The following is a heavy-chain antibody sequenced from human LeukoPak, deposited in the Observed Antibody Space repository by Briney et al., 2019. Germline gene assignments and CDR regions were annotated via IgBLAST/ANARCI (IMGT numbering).Heavy chain of an antibody. CDR2: VYRNGST. J-gene: IGHJ4*02. V-gene: IGHV3-53*01. Sequence: GGSLRLSCAASGFTVSSEYMSWVRQAPGKGLEWVSAVYRNGSTFYADSVKGRFTISRDNSENTLYLQMNSLRAEDTAVYYCAKSKAAVAGTPDYWGQGTLVTVSS. D-gene: IGHD6-19*01. CDR3: AKSKAAVAGTPDY. CDR1: GFTVSSEY.